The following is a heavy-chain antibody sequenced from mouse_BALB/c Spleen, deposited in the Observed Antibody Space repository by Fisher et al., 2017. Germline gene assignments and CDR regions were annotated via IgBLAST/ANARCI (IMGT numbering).Heavy chain of an antibody. Sequence: KFKGKATLTVDKSSSTAYMHLNSLTSEDSAVYYCARNPYGNYGGYYAMDYWGQGTSVTVSS. CDR3: ARNPYGNYGGYYAMDY. J-gene: IGHJ4*01. V-gene: IGHV1S135*01. D-gene: IGHD2-1*01.